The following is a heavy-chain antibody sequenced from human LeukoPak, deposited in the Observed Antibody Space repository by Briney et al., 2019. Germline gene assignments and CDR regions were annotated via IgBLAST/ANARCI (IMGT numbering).Heavy chain of an antibody. J-gene: IGHJ6*03. CDR1: GFLFSSYS. CDR3: AYTSGYDFSSYYYYYMDV. V-gene: IGHV3-21*01. Sequence: GGSLRLSCAPSGFLFSSYSINWVRQAPGKGLEWVSSISSDSSYIYYADSVKGRFTISRDNAKNSLYLQMNSLSAKDTAVYYCAYTSGYDFSSYYYYYMDVWGKGTTVTVSS. D-gene: IGHD5-12*01. CDR2: ISSDSSYI.